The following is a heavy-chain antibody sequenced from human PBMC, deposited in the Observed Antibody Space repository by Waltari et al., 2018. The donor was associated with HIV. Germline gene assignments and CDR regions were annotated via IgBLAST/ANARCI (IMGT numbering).Heavy chain of an antibody. CDR1: GDTSRTYT. CDR3: ARNGDYAPAY. D-gene: IGHD4-17*01. Sequence: QVQLVQSGAEVKKPGSSVQVSCRASGDTSRTYTISWVRQAPGQGLEWMGGITPIFKTTKYAQKFQGRVTLTADESTRTTYMELTSLRSDDTAMYYCARNGDYAPAYWGQGTLVTVSS. CDR2: ITPIFKTT. V-gene: IGHV1-69*01. J-gene: IGHJ4*02.